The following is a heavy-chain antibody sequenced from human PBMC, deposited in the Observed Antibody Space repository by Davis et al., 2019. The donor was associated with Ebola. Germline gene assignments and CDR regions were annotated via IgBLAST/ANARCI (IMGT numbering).Heavy chain of an antibody. J-gene: IGHJ4*02. Sequence: PSETLSLTCTVSGGSVSRSGLYWSWIRQPPGKGLEWIGYSYSGSSNFNPSLKSRITISVDTSKNQFSLKLTSVTTADTAVYYCARDNWGSLDFWGQGTFVAVSS. D-gene: IGHD7-27*01. CDR1: GGSVSRSGLY. V-gene: IGHV4-61*08. CDR2: SYSGSS. CDR3: ARDNWGSLDF.